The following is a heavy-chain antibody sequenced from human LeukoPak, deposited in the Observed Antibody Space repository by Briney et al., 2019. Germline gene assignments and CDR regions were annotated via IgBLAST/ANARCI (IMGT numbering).Heavy chain of an antibody. Sequence: ASVKVSCKASGGTFSSYAISWVRQAPGQGLEWMGGIIPIFGTANYAQKFQGRVTITADKSTSTAYMELSSLRSEDTAVYYCARGGWLQPYFDYWGQGTLVTVSS. CDR3: ARGGWLQPYFDY. CDR1: GGTFSSYA. V-gene: IGHV1-69*06. D-gene: IGHD5-24*01. CDR2: IIPIFGTA. J-gene: IGHJ4*02.